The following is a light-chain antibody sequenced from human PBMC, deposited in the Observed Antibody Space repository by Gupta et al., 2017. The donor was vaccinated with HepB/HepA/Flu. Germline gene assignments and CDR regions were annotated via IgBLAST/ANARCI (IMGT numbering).Light chain of an antibody. V-gene: IGLV8-61*01. Sequence: TVVTKEPSFSVSPGGTVSLTCGLSSGSVSTSYYPSWYQQTPGQPPRTLIYSTNTRSSGVPDRFSGSILGNKAALTITGAQADDESDYYCVLYMGSGIWVFGGGTKLTVL. CDR2: STN. CDR3: VLYMGSGIWV. J-gene: IGLJ3*02. CDR1: SGSVSTSYY.